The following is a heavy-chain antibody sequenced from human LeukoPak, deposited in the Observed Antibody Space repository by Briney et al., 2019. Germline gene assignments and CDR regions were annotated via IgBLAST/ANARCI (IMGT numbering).Heavy chain of an antibody. CDR2: ISYDGSNK. V-gene: IGHV3-30*01. CDR1: GFTFSSYA. CDR3: ASPRRAFDI. Sequence: GGSLRLSCAASGFTFSSYAMHWVRQAPGKGLEWVEVISYDGSNKYYADSVKGRFTISRDNSKNTLYLQTNSLRAEDTAVYYCASPRRAFDIWGQGTMVTVSS. J-gene: IGHJ3*02.